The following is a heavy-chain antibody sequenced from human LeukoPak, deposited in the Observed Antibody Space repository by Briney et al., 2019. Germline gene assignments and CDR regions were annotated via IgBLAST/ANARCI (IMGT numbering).Heavy chain of an antibody. CDR3: ARVFMITFGGVIVS. Sequence: SQTLSLTCTVSGGSISSDNYYWTRIRQPAGKGLEWIGRIYTSERTHYNPSLKTRVTISVDTSKNQFSLKLTSVTAADTAVYYCARVFMITFGGVIVSWGQGTLVTVS. J-gene: IGHJ4*02. CDR1: GGSISSDNYY. D-gene: IGHD3-16*02. CDR2: IYTSERT. V-gene: IGHV4-61*02.